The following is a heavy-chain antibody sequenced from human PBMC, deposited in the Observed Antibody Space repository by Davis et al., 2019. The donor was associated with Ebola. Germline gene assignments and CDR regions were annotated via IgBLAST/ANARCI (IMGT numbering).Heavy chain of an antibody. D-gene: IGHD2-15*01. V-gene: IGHV3-21*01. CDR2: ISSNSSYI. Sequence: GESLKISCAASGFTFSSYSMNWVRQAPGKGLEWVSSISSNSSYIYYADSVKGRFTISRDNAKNSLYLQMNSLRAEDTAVYYCARGAGDIVVVVAAASYYYGMDVWGQGTTVTVSS. J-gene: IGHJ6*02. CDR3: ARGAGDIVVVVAAASYYYGMDV. CDR1: GFTFSSYS.